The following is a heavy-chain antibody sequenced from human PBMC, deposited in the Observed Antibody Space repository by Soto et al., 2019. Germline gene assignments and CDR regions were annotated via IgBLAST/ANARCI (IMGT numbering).Heavy chain of an antibody. CDR3: AKDGAAATEYNFYYMDV. V-gene: IGHV3-9*01. D-gene: IGHD6-13*01. J-gene: IGHJ6*03. CDR1: GFTFDDYA. CDR2: ISWNSGRT. Sequence: EVQLVESGGGLVQPGRSLRLSCAASGFTFDDYAMHWVRQVPGKGLERVSGISWNSGRTGYADSVKGRFTISRDNAKNSLYLQMNSLRAEDTALYYCAKDGAAATEYNFYYMDVWGKGTTVTVSS.